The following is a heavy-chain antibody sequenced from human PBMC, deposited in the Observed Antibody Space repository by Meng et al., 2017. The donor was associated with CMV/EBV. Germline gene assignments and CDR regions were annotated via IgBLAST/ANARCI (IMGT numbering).Heavy chain of an antibody. D-gene: IGHD3-10*01. CDR2: ISWNSGSI. V-gene: IGHV3-9*01. J-gene: IGHJ3*02. CDR1: GFTFDDYA. Sequence: SLKISCAASGFTFDDYAMHWVRQAPGKGLEWVSGISWNSGSIGYADSVKGRFTISRDNAKNSLYLQMNSLRAEDTALYYCAKVRNRLRDDAFDIWGQGTMVTVSS. CDR3: AKVRNRLRDDAFDI.